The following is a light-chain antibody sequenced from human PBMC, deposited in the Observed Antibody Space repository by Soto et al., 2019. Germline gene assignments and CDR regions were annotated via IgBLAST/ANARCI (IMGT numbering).Light chain of an antibody. J-gene: IGKJ3*01. CDR3: QQSYTTPFT. Sequence: DIQMTQSPSSLSASVGDRVTITCQASQSIRSYLNWYQQKPEKAPELLIYEASSLQSGVPSRFSGSGSGTDFTLTISSLQPEDFATYYCQQSYTTPFTFGPGTKVDIK. CDR2: EAS. V-gene: IGKV1-39*01. CDR1: QSIRSY.